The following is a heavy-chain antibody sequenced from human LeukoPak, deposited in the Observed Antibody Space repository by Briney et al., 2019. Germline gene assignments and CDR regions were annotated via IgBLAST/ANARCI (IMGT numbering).Heavy chain of an antibody. CDR1: GGSISSYY. D-gene: IGHD3-3*01. Sequence: SETLSLTCTVSGGSISSYYWSWIRQPAGKGLERIGRNYTSGSTNYNPSLKSRVTMSVDTSKNQFSLKLSSVTAADTAVYYCARGEWLHYYFDYWGQGTLVTVSS. V-gene: IGHV4-4*07. J-gene: IGHJ4*02. CDR3: ARGEWLHYYFDY. CDR2: NYTSGST.